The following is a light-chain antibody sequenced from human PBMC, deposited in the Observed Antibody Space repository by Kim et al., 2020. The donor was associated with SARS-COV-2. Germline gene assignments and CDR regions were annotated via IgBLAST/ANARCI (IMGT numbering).Light chain of an antibody. Sequence: VSPGQTASITCSGDDLGDKYACWYQQKPGQSPVLVIYQDSKRPSGVPERFSGSNSGNTATLTISGTQAMDEADYYCQAWDSSTIVVFGGGTQLTVL. CDR3: QAWDSSTIVV. V-gene: IGLV3-1*01. J-gene: IGLJ2*01. CDR2: QDS. CDR1: DLGDKY.